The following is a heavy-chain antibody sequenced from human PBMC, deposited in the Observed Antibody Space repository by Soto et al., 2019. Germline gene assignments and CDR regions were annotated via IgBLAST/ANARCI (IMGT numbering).Heavy chain of an antibody. J-gene: IGHJ6*02. CDR2: IYYSGNT. CDR3: ARLPDYGSGSSGMAV. Sequence: QLQLQESGPGLVKPSETLSLTCTVSGGSIGGSTYYWGWIRQPPGKGLEWIGSIYYSGNTYYNPSLKSRVTMSVDTSNNQFSLKLTFVTAADTAVYYCARLPDYGSGSSGMAVWGQGTTVTVSS. CDR1: GGSIGGSTYY. V-gene: IGHV4-39*01. D-gene: IGHD3-10*01.